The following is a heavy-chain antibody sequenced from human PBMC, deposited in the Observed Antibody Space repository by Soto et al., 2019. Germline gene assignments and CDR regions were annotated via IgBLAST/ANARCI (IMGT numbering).Heavy chain of an antibody. Sequence: SVKVSCKASGGTFSSYAISWVRQAPGQGLEWMGGIIPIFGTANYAQKFQGRVTITADKSTSTAYMELSSLRSEDTAVYYCARDWSIAARAYYYCGMDVWGQGTTVTVSS. J-gene: IGHJ6*02. V-gene: IGHV1-69*06. D-gene: IGHD6-6*01. CDR2: IIPIFGTA. CDR3: ARDWSIAARAYYYCGMDV. CDR1: GGTFSSYA.